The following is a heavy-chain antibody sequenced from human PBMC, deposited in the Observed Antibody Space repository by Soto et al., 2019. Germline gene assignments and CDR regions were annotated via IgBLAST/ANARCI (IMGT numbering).Heavy chain of an antibody. J-gene: IGHJ4*02. CDR3: ARGSVCSGGSCYVHYFDY. D-gene: IGHD2-15*01. CDR1: GFTFSSYG. V-gene: IGHV3-33*01. CDR2: IWYDGSNK. Sequence: QVQLVESGGGVVQPGRSLRLSCAASGFTFSSYGMHWVRQAPGKGLEWVAVIWYDGSNKYYADSVKGRFTISRDNSKNTLYLQMNSLRAEDTAVYYCARGSVCSGGSCYVHYFDYWGQGTLVTVSS.